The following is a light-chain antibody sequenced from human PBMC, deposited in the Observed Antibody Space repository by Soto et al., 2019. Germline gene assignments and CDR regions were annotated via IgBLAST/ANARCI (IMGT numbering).Light chain of an antibody. V-gene: IGKV3-20*01. Sequence: VLTQSPGTLSLSPGERATLSSRASQSVRSTYLAWYQQKPGQAPRLLIYDASSRATDIPDRFSGSGSGTDFTLTISSLEPEDFAVYYCQHYGNSLWTFGQGTKVDIK. CDR1: QSVRSTY. J-gene: IGKJ1*01. CDR3: QHYGNSLWT. CDR2: DAS.